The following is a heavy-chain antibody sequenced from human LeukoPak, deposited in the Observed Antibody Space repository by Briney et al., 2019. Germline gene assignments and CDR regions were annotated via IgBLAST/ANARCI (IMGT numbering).Heavy chain of an antibody. Sequence: ASVKVSCKASGHTFTSYGISWVRQAPGQGLEWMGWISAYNGNTNYAQKLQGRVTMTTDTSTSTAYMELRSLRSDDTAVYYCARDRYCSSTSCSGWFDPWGQGTLVTVSS. CDR2: ISAYNGNT. D-gene: IGHD2-2*01. J-gene: IGHJ5*02. CDR3: ARDRYCSSTSCSGWFDP. CDR1: GHTFTSYG. V-gene: IGHV1-18*01.